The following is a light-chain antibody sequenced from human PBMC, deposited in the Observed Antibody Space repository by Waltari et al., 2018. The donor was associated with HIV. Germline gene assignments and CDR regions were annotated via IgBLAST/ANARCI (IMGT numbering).Light chain of an antibody. CDR2: EDS. CDR1: SGGIGRTY. CDR3: QSYDGTTVV. J-gene: IGLJ2*01. V-gene: IGLV6-57*01. Sequence: NFILTQSHSVSESPGKTVTISCTRSSGGIGRTYIQWYQQRPGRSPDTVIYEDSQRPSGVPNRFSGSVDSSSNSASLTISGLKTEDEADYFCQSYDGTTVVFGGGTRLTVL.